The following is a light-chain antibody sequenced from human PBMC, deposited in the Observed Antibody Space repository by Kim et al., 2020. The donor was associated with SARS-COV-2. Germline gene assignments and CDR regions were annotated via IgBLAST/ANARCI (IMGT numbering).Light chain of an antibody. J-gene: IGKJ2*01. CDR3: QQSNNWTYT. V-gene: IGKV3-15*01. Sequence: SVSPGERVTLSGRASQGVTTNLAWHQQTPGQAPRVLIYDASTRATGIPARFSGSGSGTEFTLTISSLQSEDFAVYYCQQSNNWTYTFGQGTKLEI. CDR1: QGVTTN. CDR2: DAS.